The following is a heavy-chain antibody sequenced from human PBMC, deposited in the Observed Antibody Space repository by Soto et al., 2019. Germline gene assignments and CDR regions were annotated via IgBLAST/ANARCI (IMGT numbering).Heavy chain of an antibody. CDR1: GFVFKDSS. Sequence: EVLLVESGGGMVQPGGSLKLSCAASGFVFKDSSIHWVRQASGKGLEWVGRIRDRAYSYATAYAESVKGRFTISRDDSNNTAYLQMSGLKPEDTAIYYCTRLISAAHDYWGQGTLVTVSS. D-gene: IGHD3-10*01. CDR2: IRDRAYSYAT. V-gene: IGHV3-73*01. CDR3: TRLISAAHDY. J-gene: IGHJ4*02.